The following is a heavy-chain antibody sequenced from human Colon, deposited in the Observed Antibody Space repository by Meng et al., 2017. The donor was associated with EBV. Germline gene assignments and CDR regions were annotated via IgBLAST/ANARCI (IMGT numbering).Heavy chain of an antibody. J-gene: IGHJ4*02. CDR3: ASFDHIPRRNYFDY. CDR1: GGSMSSGNYY. V-gene: IGHV4-30-4*01. Sequence: LHPQESGPCLLEPSHTLSLTCTVSGGSMSSGNYYWSWIRQPPGKGLEWIGYIHHSGSAYYNPSLKSRVSISVDTCKSQFSLNLNSMTAADTAVYYCASFDHIPRRNYFDYWGQGTLVTVSS. D-gene: IGHD2-21*01. CDR2: IHHSGSA.